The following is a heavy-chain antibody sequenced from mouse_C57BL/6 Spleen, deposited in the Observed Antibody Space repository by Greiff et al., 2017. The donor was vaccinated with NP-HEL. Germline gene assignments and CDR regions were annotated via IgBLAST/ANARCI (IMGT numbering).Heavy chain of an antibody. CDR1: GFSLTSYG. CDR2: IWRGGST. Sequence: QVQLQQSGPGLVQPSQSLSITCTVSGFSLTSYGVHWVRQSPGKGLEWLGVIWRGGSTDYTAAFMSRLSITKDNAKSQVFFKMNSLQADDTAIYYCAKKRGDPYYAMDYWGQGTSVTVSS. CDR3: AKKRGDPYYAMDY. D-gene: IGHD3-3*01. J-gene: IGHJ4*01. V-gene: IGHV2-5*01.